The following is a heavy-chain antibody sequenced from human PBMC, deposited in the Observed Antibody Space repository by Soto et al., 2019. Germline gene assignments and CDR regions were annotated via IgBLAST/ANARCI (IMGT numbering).Heavy chain of an antibody. V-gene: IGHV4-34*01. Sequence: SETLSLTCAVYGGSFSGYYWSWIRQPPGEGLEWIGEINHSGSTNYNPSLKSRVTISVDTSKNQFSLKLSSVTAADTAVYYCARGQGVVVPAAIRRYYYGMDVWGQGTTVTVSS. D-gene: IGHD2-2*01. CDR1: GGSFSGYY. J-gene: IGHJ6*02. CDR2: INHSGST. CDR3: ARGQGVVVPAAIRRYYYGMDV.